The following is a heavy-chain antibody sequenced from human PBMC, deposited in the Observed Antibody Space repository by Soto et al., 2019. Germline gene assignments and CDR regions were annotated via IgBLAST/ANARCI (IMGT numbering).Heavy chain of an antibody. CDR2: IKQDGSEK. CDR1: GFTFSSYW. J-gene: IGHJ3*02. V-gene: IGHV3-7*01. Sequence: GGSLRLSCAASGFTFSSYWMSWVRQAPGKGLEWVANIKQDGSEKYYVDSVKGRFTISRDNAKNSLYRQMNSLRAEDTVVYYCASFIFLAGLNEMDAFDIWGQGTMVTVSS. CDR3: ASFIFLAGLNEMDAFDI. D-gene: IGHD2-15*01.